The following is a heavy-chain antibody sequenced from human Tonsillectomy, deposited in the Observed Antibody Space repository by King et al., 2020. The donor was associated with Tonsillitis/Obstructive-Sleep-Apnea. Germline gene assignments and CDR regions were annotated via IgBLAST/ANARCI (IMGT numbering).Heavy chain of an antibody. Sequence: VQLVESGGGLVQPGGSLRLSCAASGFTFSSYWMHWVRQAPGKGLVWVSRINSDGSSTNSADSVKGRVTISRDNAKNTLYLKMNSLRAEDTAVYDCARRESRFLEWLSVDTFDIWGQGTMVTVSS. V-gene: IGHV3-74*01. CDR1: GFTFSSYW. D-gene: IGHD3-3*01. CDR3: ARRESRFLEWLSVDTFDI. J-gene: IGHJ3*02. CDR2: INSDGSST.